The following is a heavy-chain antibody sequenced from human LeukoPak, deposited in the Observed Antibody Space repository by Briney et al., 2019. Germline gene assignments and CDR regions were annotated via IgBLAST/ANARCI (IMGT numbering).Heavy chain of an antibody. V-gene: IGHV3-23*01. CDR3: AKGPLIGWYYFDS. Sequence: GGSLRLSCAASGFTFSSYAMGWVRQAPGKGLEWASAISATGGSTFYADSVKGRFTISRDNSKNTLYLQMNSVRAEDTAVYYCAKGPLIGWYYFDSWGQGTLVTVSS. CDR2: ISATGGST. CDR1: GFTFSSYA. D-gene: IGHD2-15*01. J-gene: IGHJ4*02.